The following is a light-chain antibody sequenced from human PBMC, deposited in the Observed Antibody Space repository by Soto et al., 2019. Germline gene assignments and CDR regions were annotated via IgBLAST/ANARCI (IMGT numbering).Light chain of an antibody. V-gene: IGLV1-44*01. CDR1: SSNIGSNT. CDR2: SNN. J-gene: IGLJ3*02. Sequence: QSVLTQPPSASGTPGQWVTISCSGSSSNIGSNTVNWYQQLPGTAPKILVYSNNKRPSGVPDRFSGSKSGTSASLAISGLQSEDEADYHCATWDDSLNGPVFGGGTKVTVL. CDR3: ATWDDSLNGPV.